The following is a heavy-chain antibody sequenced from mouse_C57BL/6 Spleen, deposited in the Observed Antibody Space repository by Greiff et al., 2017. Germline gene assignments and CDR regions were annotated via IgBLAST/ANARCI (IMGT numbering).Heavy chain of an antibody. V-gene: IGHV5-6*01. CDR1: GFTFSSYG. CDR3: ARQDDWYYWMDY. Sequence: EVLVVESGGDLVKPGGSLKLSCAASGFTFSSYGMSWVRQTPDKRLEWVATISSGGSYTYYPDSVKGRFTISRDNARNTLYLQMSRLKSEDTAMYYCARQDDWYYWMDYWGQGTSVTVSS. J-gene: IGHJ4*01. CDR2: ISSGGSYT. D-gene: IGHD2-3*01.